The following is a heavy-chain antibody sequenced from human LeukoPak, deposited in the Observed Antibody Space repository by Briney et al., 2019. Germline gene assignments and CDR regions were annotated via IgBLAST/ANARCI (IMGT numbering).Heavy chain of an antibody. CDR2: IWSDDRNK. CDR1: GFTFSSFG. V-gene: IGHV3-33*01. J-gene: IGHJ4*02. D-gene: IGHD4/OR15-4a*01. Sequence: PGGSLRLSCAASGFTFSSFGMHWVRQAPGKGLEWVALIWSDDRNKYYADSVKGQFTISRDNSKNTPYLQMNSLRAEDTAVYYCARGGAYDYGVLDEWGQGTLVIVSS. CDR3: ARGGAYDYGVLDE.